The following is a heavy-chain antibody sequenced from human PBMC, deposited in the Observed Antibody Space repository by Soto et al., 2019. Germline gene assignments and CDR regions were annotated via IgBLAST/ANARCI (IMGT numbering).Heavy chain of an antibody. J-gene: IGHJ6*02. CDR1: GGSVSSGSYY. Sequence: LSLTCTVSGGSVSSGSYYWSWIRQPPGKGLEWIGYIYYSGSTNYNPSLKSRVTISVDTSKNQFSLKLSSVTAADTAVYYCARGLDRYSASHYYYYYGMDVWVQGTTVTVSS. CDR2: IYYSGST. V-gene: IGHV4-61*01. D-gene: IGHD2-21*01. CDR3: ARGLDRYSASHYYYYYGMDV.